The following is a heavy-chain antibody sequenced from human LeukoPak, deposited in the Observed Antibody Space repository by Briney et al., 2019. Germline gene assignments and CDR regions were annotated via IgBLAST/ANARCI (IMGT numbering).Heavy chain of an antibody. CDR3: AELGITMIGGV. CDR1: GFTFSSSA. J-gene: IGHJ6*04. CDR2: ISGSDSST. Sequence: PGGSLRLSYAASGFTFSSSAMSWVRQAPGKGLEWVSTISGSDSSTHYADSVKGRFTISRDNSKNTLYLQMNSLRAEDTAVYYCAELGITMIGGVWGKGTTVTISS. V-gene: IGHV3-23*01. D-gene: IGHD3-10*02.